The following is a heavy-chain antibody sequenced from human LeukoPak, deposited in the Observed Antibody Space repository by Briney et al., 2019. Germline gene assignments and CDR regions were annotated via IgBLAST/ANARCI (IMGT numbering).Heavy chain of an antibody. J-gene: IGHJ6*03. CDR1: GGSISSHY. D-gene: IGHD3-22*01. CDR3: ARTPDNHYYYMDV. CDR2: IYYSGST. Sequence: PSETLSLTCTVSGGSISSHYWSWIRQPPGKGLEWIGYIYYSGSTYYNPSLKSRVTISVDTSKNHFSLKLSSVTAADTAVYYCARTPDNHYYYMDVWGKGTTVTVSS. V-gene: IGHV4-59*06.